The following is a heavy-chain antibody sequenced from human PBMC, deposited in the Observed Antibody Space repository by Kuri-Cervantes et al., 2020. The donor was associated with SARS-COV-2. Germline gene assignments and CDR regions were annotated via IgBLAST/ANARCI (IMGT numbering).Heavy chain of an antibody. CDR3: ARGWSGTDYYYGMDV. V-gene: IGHV1-69*13. CDR2: IIPIFGTP. Sequence: SVKVSCKASGGTFSSYAISRVRQAPGQGLEWMGGIIPIFGTPNYAQKFQGRVTITADESTSTAYMELSSLRSEDTAVYYCARGWSGTDYYYGMDVWGQGTTVTVSS. CDR1: GGTFSSYA. J-gene: IGHJ6*02. D-gene: IGHD6-13*01.